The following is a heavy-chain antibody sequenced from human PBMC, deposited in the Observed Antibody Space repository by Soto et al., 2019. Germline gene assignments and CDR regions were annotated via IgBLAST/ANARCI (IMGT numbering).Heavy chain of an antibody. Sequence: SENLCLRYAVYGGSFSAYCWRGSRQPPGQGLEWIGEINHSGSTNSNPSLKSRVTISVDTSKNQFSLKLSSVTAADTAVYYCARVGITMVRGVIIKAPYWFDPWGQGTLVT. D-gene: IGHD3-10*01. CDR1: GGSFSAYC. J-gene: IGHJ5*02. CDR2: INHSGST. CDR3: ARVGITMVRGVIIKAPYWFDP. V-gene: IGHV4-34*01.